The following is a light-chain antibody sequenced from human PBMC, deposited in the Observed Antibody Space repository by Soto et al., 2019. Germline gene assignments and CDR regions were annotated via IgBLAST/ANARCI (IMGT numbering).Light chain of an antibody. V-gene: IGKV3-15*01. J-gene: IGKJ1*01. Sequence: IVMTQSPATLSVSPGERXTLSXRASQSLRSNLAWYQQKPGQPPRLLIYAASTRATGIPARFSGSGSGTEFTLTISSLQSXDFAXXYCXXXNNWWTFGQGTKVEIK. CDR2: AAS. CDR3: XXXNNWWT. CDR1: QSLRSN.